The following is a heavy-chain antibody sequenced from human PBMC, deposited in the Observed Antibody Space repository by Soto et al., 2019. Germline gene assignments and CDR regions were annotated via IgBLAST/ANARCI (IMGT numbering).Heavy chain of an antibody. CDR2: IYSGGST. Sequence: EVQLVESGGGLVQPGGSLRLSCAASGFTVSSNYMSWVRQAPGKGLEWVSVIYSGGSTYYADSVKGRFTISRDNSKNTLYLQMNSLRAEDTAVYYCARVKGSGATYYYGSGRSRQQDYFDYWGQGTLVTVSS. V-gene: IGHV3-66*01. CDR1: GFTVSSNY. J-gene: IGHJ4*02. D-gene: IGHD3-10*01. CDR3: ARVKGSGATYYYGSGRSRQQDYFDY.